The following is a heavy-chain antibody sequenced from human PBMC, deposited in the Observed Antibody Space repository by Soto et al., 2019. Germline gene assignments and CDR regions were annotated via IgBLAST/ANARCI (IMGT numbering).Heavy chain of an antibody. CDR1: GGSISSYY. Sequence: SETLSLTCTVSGGSISSYYWSWIRQPAGKGLEWIGRIYTSGSTHYNPSLKSRVTLSVDTSKNQFSLKLTSVTAADTAVYFCAGDQGYSYSGTDVWGQGTTVIVSS. CDR3: AGDQGYSYSGTDV. J-gene: IGHJ6*02. V-gene: IGHV4-4*07. CDR2: IYTSGST.